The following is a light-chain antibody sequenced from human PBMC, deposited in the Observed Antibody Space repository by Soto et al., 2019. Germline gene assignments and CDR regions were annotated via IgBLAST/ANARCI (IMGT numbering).Light chain of an antibody. CDR2: AAS. J-gene: IGKJ2*01. Sequence: DIQMTQSPSSLSASVGDRVTITCRASQGISNYLAWYQQKPGKAPKLLIYAASTLLAGVPSRFSGSGSGTDFTLTISSLQPEDVATYYCQRYNTGPPDTFGQGTKLEIK. V-gene: IGKV1-27*01. CDR3: QRYNTGPPDT. CDR1: QGISNY.